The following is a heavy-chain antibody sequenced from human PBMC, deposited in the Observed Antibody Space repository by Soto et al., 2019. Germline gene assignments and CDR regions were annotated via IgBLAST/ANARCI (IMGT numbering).Heavy chain of an antibody. D-gene: IGHD2-15*01. CDR3: SRGRGCSGSNCYWYFDV. Sequence: EVQLVESGGGLIQPGGSLRLSCAASGFSVTSNYMSWVRQAPGKGLEWVSVIYSSGSTHYADSVKGRFTISRDNSKNTLYLQMNSLRAEDTAVYSCSRGRGCSGSNCYWYFDVWGRGTLVPVSS. J-gene: IGHJ2*01. CDR1: GFSVTSNY. CDR2: IYSSGST. V-gene: IGHV3-53*01.